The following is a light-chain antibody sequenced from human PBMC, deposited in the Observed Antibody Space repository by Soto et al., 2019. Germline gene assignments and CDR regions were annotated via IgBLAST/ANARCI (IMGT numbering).Light chain of an antibody. CDR1: SMDIGVSNN. J-gene: IGLJ1*01. CDR3: TSYRRSPHDV. CDR2: DVN. Sequence: QSVLTQPASVSGTPGQSITVSCTGISMDIGVSNNVSWYQQHPGKAPRLIIYDVNSRPSGVSARFSGSMSGNTASLTISWLQTEDEADYYCTSYRRSPHDVFGTGTKVTVL. V-gene: IGLV2-14*03.